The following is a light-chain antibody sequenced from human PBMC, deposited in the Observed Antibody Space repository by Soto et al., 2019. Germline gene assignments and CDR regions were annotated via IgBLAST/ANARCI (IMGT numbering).Light chain of an antibody. CDR1: SSNIGSNT. CDR2: SNK. Sequence: QSVLTQPPSASGTPGQRVTTSCSGSSSNIGSNTVNWYQQLPGTAPKLLIYSNKQRPSEVPDRLSSSMSGPSPSLAFFGSQFEDEAYYYCAAGDDRLNGYVLGTGTKVTVL. V-gene: IGLV1-44*01. CDR3: AAGDDRLNGYV. J-gene: IGLJ1*01.